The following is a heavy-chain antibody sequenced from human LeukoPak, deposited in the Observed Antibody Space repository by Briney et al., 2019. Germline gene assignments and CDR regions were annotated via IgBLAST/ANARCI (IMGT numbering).Heavy chain of an antibody. D-gene: IGHD6-13*01. J-gene: IGHJ6*03. V-gene: IGHV1-2*02. CDR2: INPNSGGT. CDR1: GYTFTGYY. CDR3: ARDVGIAAAGYYYYYYMDV. Sequence: SVKVSCKASGYTFTGYYMHWVRQAPGQGLVWMGWINPNSGGTNYAQKFQGRVTMTRDTSISTAYMELSRLRSDDTAVYYCARDVGIAAAGYYYYYYMDVWGKGTTVTVSS.